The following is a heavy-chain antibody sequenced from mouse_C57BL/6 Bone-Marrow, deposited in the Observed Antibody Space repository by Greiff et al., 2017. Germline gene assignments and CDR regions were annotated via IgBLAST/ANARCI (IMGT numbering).Heavy chain of an antibody. Sequence: QVQLQQPGAELVKPGASVKLSCKASGYTFTSYWMQWVKQRPGQGLEWIGEIDPSDSYTNYNQKFKGKATLTVDTSSSTAYMKLSSLTSDDSAVYYCARSPLRYYFDYWGQGTTLTVSS. D-gene: IGHD1-1*01. J-gene: IGHJ2*01. CDR2: IDPSDSYT. CDR3: ARSPLRYYFDY. CDR1: GYTFTSYW. V-gene: IGHV1-50*01.